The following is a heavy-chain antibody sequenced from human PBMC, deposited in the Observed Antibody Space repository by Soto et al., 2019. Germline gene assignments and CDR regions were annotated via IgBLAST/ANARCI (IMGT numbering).Heavy chain of an antibody. V-gene: IGHV5-51*01. D-gene: IGHD1-1*01. J-gene: IGHJ5*02. Sequence: GESLKISYKGSGYSFTSYWVRWVRQMPGKGLEWMGIIYPGDSDTRYSPSFQGQVTISADKSISTAYLQWSSLKASDTAMYYCARGAGGSLQRTWFDPWGQGTLVTVSS. CDR3: ARGAGGSLQRTWFDP. CDR2: IYPGDSDT. CDR1: GYSFTSYW.